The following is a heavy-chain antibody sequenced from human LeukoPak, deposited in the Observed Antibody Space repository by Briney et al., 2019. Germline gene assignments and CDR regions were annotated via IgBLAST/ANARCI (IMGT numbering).Heavy chain of an antibody. J-gene: IGHJ5*02. V-gene: IGHV4-4*07. CDR2: IYTSGST. CDR3: ARHRPSVAGTEWFDP. Sequence: SETLSLTCTVPGGSISSYYWSWIRQPAGKGLEWIGRIYTSGSTNYNPSLKSRVTMSVDTSKNQFSLKLSSVTAADTAVYYCARHRPSVAGTEWFDPWGQGTLVTVSS. D-gene: IGHD6-19*01. CDR1: GGSISSYY.